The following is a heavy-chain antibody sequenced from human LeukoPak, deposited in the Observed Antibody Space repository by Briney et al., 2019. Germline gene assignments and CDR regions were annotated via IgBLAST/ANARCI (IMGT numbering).Heavy chain of an antibody. D-gene: IGHD6-19*01. CDR3: ARRLASGWYGMDV. CDR2: ISSSRSYI. J-gene: IGHJ6*02. CDR1: GFTFSSYE. Sequence: GRSLRLSCAASGFTFSSYEMNWVRQAPGKGLEWVSSISSSRSYIFYADSVKGRFTISRDNAKNSLYLQMNSLRAEDTAVYYCARRLASGWYGMDVWGQGTTVTVSS. V-gene: IGHV3-21*01.